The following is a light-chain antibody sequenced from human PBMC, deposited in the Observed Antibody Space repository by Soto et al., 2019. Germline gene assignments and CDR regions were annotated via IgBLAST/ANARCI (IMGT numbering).Light chain of an antibody. CDR3: QQLNSYPHT. Sequence: IQLTQSPSSLSASVGDRVTITCRASQGISSYLAWYQQKPGKAPKLLIYAASTLQSGVPSRFSGSGSGTDFTLTISRLQTEDFATYYCQQLNSYPHTFGGGTKVEIK. CDR2: AAS. CDR1: QGISSY. J-gene: IGKJ4*01. V-gene: IGKV1-9*01.